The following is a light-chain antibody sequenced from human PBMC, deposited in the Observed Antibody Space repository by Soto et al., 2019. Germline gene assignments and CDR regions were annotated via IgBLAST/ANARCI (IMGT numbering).Light chain of an antibody. J-gene: IGLJ2*01. Sequence: QSVLTQPPSVSGAPGQRVTISCTGSSSNIGADYDVHWYQQLPGTAPHLLIYNNNNRPSGVPDRFSGSKSGTSASLAITGLQAEDEADYFCQSYDRSLSGLVFGGGTKVTVL. CDR2: NNN. V-gene: IGLV1-40*01. CDR3: QSYDRSLSGLV. CDR1: SSNIGADYD.